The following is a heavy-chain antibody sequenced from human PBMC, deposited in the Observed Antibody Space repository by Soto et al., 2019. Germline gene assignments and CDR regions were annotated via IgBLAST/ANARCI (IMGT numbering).Heavy chain of an antibody. CDR1: GFTFSSYS. CDR3: ARDLLTCSGGSCYSDAFDI. D-gene: IGHD2-15*01. V-gene: IGHV3-48*01. CDR2: ISSSSTI. Sequence: GGSLRLSCAASGFTFSSYSMNWVRQAPGKGLEWVSYISSSSTIYYADSVKGRFTISRDNAKNSLYLQMNSLRAEDTAVYYCARDLLTCSGGSCYSDAFDIWGQGTMVTVSS. J-gene: IGHJ3*02.